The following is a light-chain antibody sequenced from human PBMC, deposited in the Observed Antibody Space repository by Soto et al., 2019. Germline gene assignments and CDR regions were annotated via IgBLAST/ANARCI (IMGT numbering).Light chain of an antibody. CDR3: QQRAGWPPT. CDR1: QTVRNNY. J-gene: IGKJ4*01. Sequence: EFVLTQSPGTLSLSPGERATLSCRASQTVRNNYLAWYQQKPGQAPRLLIYDASNRATGILDRFSGGGSGTDFTLTISRLEPEDFAVYFCQQRAGWPPTFGGGTKVEIK. V-gene: IGKV3D-20*02. CDR2: DAS.